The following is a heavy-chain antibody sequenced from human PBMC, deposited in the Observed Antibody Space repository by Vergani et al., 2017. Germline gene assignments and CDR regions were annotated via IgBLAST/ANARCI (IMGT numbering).Heavy chain of an antibody. V-gene: IGHV4-38-2*02. CDR2: IYHTGSA. D-gene: IGHD2-2*02. CDR3: ATIGYRRWGYYFDY. J-gene: IGHJ4*02. Sequence: QVQLQESGPGLVKPSQTLSLTCTVSGYSITSGYYWGWIRQPPGRGLEWFGSIYHTGSAYYNPSLKSRVTVSVDTSMNQVSLKLNAVTAADTAVYYCATIGYRRWGYYFDYWGQGILVTVSS. CDR1: GYSITSGYY.